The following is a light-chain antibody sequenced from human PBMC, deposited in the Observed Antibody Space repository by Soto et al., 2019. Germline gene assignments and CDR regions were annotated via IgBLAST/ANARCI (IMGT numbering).Light chain of an antibody. Sequence: DVVMTQSPLSLPVTLGQPASISCRSSQSLVYSDGNIYLTWFQQRPGQSPRRLIYRVSNRDSAVPHRFSGSGSGTDFTLKISRVEAEDVGVYYCMQGTHWPPTFGGGTKVEIE. CDR3: MQGTHWPPT. J-gene: IGKJ4*01. CDR2: RVS. CDR1: QSLVYSDGNIY. V-gene: IGKV2-30*01.